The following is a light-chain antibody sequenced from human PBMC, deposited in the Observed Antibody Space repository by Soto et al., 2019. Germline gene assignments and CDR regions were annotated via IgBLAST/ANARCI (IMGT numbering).Light chain of an antibody. CDR2: GAS. CDR3: QQYNNWPPLT. Sequence: EIVMTQSPATLSVSPGERATLSCRASQSVSSNLAWYQHKPGQAPRLLIYGASTRATGIPARFSGSGSGTEFTLTINSLQSEDFAVYYCQQYNNWPPLTFAGGTKVEIK. CDR1: QSVSSN. J-gene: IGKJ4*01. V-gene: IGKV3-15*01.